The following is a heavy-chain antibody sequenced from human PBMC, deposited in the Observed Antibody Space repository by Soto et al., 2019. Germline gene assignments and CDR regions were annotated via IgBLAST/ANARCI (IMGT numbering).Heavy chain of an antibody. CDR1: GFTFSNAW. D-gene: IGHD2-2*01. Sequence: GGSLRLSCAASGFTFSNAWMSWVRQAPGKGLEWVGRIKSKTDGGTTDYAAPVKGRFTISRDDSKNTLYLQMNSLKTEDTAVYYCTTVSNCSSTSCYDYWGQGTLVTVSS. CDR2: IKSKTDGGTT. V-gene: IGHV3-15*01. CDR3: TTVSNCSSTSCYDY. J-gene: IGHJ4*02.